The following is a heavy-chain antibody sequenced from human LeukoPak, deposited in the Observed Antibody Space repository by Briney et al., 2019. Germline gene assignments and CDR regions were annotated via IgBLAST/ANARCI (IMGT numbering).Heavy chain of an antibody. J-gene: IGHJ4*02. V-gene: IGHV1-46*01. CDR2: INPSGGST. CDR1: GYTFTSYY. Sequence: GASVKVSCKASGYTFTSYYMHWVRQAPGQGLEWMGIINPSGGSTSYAQKFQGRVTMTRDTSTSTVCMELSSLRSEDTAVYYCARAGTYYDFWSGPPLSDYWGQGTLVTVSS. CDR3: ARAGTYYDFWSGPPLSDY. D-gene: IGHD3-3*01.